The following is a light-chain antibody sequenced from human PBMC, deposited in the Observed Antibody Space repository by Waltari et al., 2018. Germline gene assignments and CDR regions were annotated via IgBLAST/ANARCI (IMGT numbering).Light chain of an antibody. CDR2: EAS. CDR3: QHRIDWPHT. CDR1: QSVSSY. V-gene: IGKV3-11*01. J-gene: IGKJ2*01. Sequence: EIVLTQSPATLSLSPGERATLSCSASQSVSSYLGWYQQKPGQAPRLLIYEASNRATGIPARFSGSGSGPDFTLTISSLEPEDFAVYYCQHRIDWPHTFGQGTKLEIK.